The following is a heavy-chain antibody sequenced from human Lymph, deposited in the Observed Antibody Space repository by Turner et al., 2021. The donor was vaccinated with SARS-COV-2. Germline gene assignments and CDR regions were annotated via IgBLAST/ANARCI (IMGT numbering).Heavy chain of an antibody. CDR3: ARQGWLRGYFDY. D-gene: IGHD5-18*01. CDR1: GGSVTSSSYY. Sequence: QVQLQESGPGLVKPSETLSLTCTVSGGSVTSSSYYWGWIRQPPGKGLELIGNIYSSGSTYYTPSLKSRVTISVDTSKNQFSLKLSSVTAADTAVYYCARQGWLRGYFDYWSQGTLVTVSS. J-gene: IGHJ4*02. V-gene: IGHV4-39*01. CDR2: IYSSGST.